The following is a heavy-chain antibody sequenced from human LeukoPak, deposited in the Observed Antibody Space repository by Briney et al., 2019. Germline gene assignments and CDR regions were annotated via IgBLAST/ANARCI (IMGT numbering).Heavy chain of an antibody. CDR3: ARGANFDC. D-gene: IGHD2-8*01. J-gene: IGHJ4*02. Sequence: VSVKVSCKASGYTFTSYYMSWVRHAPGQGLEWMGIINPSGGSTSYAHKYQGRVTMTRDTSTSTVYMELSRLRPEDAAVSDCARGANFDCWGQGTLVTVSS. CDR1: GYTFTSYY. CDR2: INPSGGST. V-gene: IGHV1-46*01.